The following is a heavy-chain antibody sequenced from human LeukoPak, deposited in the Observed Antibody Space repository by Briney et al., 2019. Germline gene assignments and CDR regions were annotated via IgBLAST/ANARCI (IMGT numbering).Heavy chain of an antibody. J-gene: IGHJ4*02. CDR1: GYSISSGYY. Sequence: SETLSLTCTVSGYSISSGYYWGWIRQPPGKGLEWIGEINHSGSTNYNPSLKSRVTISVDTSKNQFSLKLSSVTAADTAVYYCARGSGPGWGQGTLVTVSS. D-gene: IGHD2-15*01. V-gene: IGHV4-38-2*02. CDR2: INHSGST. CDR3: ARGSGPG.